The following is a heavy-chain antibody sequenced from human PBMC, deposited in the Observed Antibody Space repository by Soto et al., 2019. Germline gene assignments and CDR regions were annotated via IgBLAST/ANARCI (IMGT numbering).Heavy chain of an antibody. Sequence: SETLSLTCTVSGGSIRDGGYYWSWIRQRPGQGLEWLGYIYYTGSTYYNPSLKSRLTISVDMSKSQFSLKLTSLTAADTAVYYCAKDPSNQPNTVVTPGWFDPWGRGILVTVSS. CDR3: AKDPSNQPNTVVTPGWFDP. CDR1: GGSIRDGGYY. J-gene: IGHJ5*02. D-gene: IGHD2-21*02. CDR2: IYYTGST. V-gene: IGHV4-31*03.